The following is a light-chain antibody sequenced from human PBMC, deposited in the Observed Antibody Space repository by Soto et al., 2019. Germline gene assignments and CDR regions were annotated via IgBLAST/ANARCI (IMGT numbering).Light chain of an antibody. V-gene: IGKV1-39*01. Sequence: DIQMTQSPSSLSASVGDRATITCRASQSISSYLNWYQQKPGKVPKLLIYAASSLQSGVPARFSGSGSGTDFTLTISSLQPEDFATYYCQECFSKTLNTFGQGTKLEIK. CDR2: AAS. J-gene: IGKJ2*01. CDR3: QECFSKTLNT. CDR1: QSISSY.